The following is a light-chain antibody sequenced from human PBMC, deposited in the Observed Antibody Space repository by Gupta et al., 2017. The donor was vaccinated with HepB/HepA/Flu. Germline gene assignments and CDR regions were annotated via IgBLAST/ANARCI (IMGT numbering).Light chain of an antibody. J-gene: IGLJ1*01. CDR2: QDY. Sequence: SYDLTQPPSVSVSPGQTARITCSGDKLGDKYTCWYQQKPGQSPVLVIYQDYKRPSGIPERFSGSNSGNTATLTISGTQAMDEADYYCQVWDSTTGVFGTGTKVTVL. V-gene: IGLV3-1*01. CDR3: QVWDSTTGV. CDR1: KLGDKY.